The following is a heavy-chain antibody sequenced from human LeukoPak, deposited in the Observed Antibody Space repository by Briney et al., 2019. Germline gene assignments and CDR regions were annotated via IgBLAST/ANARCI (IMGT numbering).Heavy chain of an antibody. V-gene: IGHV1-24*01. Sequence: ASVKVSCKVSGYTLTELSMHWVRPAPGKGLEWMGGFDPEDGETIYAQKFQGRVTMTEDTYTDTAYMELSSLRSEDTAVYYCATDLERDYGDLDYWGQGTLVTVSS. D-gene: IGHD4-17*01. J-gene: IGHJ4*02. CDR3: ATDLERDYGDLDY. CDR1: GYTLTELS. CDR2: FDPEDGET.